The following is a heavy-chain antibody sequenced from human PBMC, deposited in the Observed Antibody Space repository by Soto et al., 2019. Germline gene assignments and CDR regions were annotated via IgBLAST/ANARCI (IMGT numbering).Heavy chain of an antibody. CDR2: IYWDDDK. J-gene: IGHJ6*02. Sequence: QITLKESGPPLVKPTQTLTLTCTFSGFSLSTTGVGVGWIRQPPGKALEWLALIYWDDDKRYNPSLNSRLTITKDTSKNQVVLAMTNMDPVDTATFYCVQSRCGGDCLQSYSSHSYYGLDVWGQGTTVTVFS. D-gene: IGHD2-21*02. V-gene: IGHV2-5*02. CDR3: VQSRCGGDCLQSYSSHSYYGLDV. CDR1: GFSLSTTGVG.